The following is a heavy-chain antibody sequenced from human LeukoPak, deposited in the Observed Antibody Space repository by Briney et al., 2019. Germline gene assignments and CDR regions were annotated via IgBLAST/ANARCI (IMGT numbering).Heavy chain of an antibody. D-gene: IGHD3-3*01. CDR3: ARDSRTTIFGVVSWWFDP. V-gene: IGHV4-59*01. J-gene: IGHJ5*02. Sequence: SETLSLTCTVSGGSISSYYWSWIRQPPGRGLEGIGYTYYSGGTNYNPSLKSRVTISVDTSKNQFSLKLSSVTAADAAVYYCARDSRTTIFGVVSWWFDPWGQGTLVTVSS. CDR2: TYYSGGT. CDR1: GGSISSYY.